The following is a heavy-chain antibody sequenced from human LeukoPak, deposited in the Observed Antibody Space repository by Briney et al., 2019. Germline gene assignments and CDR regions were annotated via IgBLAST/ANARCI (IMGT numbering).Heavy chain of an antibody. CDR1: GGSFSGYY. V-gene: IGHV4-34*01. CDR3: ARLYSTGPFDY. CDR2: INHSRST. J-gene: IGHJ4*02. Sequence: SETLFLTCAVYGGSFSGYYWSWIRQPPGKGLEWIGEINHSRSTNYNPSLKSRLTISVDTSKNQFSLKLSSVTAADTAVYYCARLYSTGPFDYWGQGTLVTVSS. D-gene: IGHD6-25*01.